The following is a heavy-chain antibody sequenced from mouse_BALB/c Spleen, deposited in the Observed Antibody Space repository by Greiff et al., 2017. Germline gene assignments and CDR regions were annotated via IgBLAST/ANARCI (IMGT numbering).Heavy chain of an antibody. CDR3: ARLSTMVTSFDY. D-gene: IGHD2-2*01. J-gene: IGHJ2*01. V-gene: IGHV5-6*01. CDR2: ISSGGSYT. Sequence: EVQLVESGGDLVKPGGSLKLSCAASGFTFSSYGMSWVRQTPDKRLEWVATISSGGSYTYYPDSVKGRFTISRDNAKNTLYLQMSSLKSEDTAMYYCARLSTMVTSFDYWGQGTTLTVSS. CDR1: GFTFSSYG.